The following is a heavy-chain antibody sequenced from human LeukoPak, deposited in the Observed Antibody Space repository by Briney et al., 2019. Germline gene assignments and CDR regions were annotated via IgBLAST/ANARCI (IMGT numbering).Heavy chain of an antibody. CDR1: GNTFSSNF. CDR2: INPSGGST. CDR3: ARGSRHSKFDY. D-gene: IGHD6-13*01. J-gene: IGHJ4*02. V-gene: IGHV1-46*01. Sequence: ASVKVSCKASGNTFSSNFPHWVRQAPGQGLEWMGIINPSGGSTTYAQRFQGRVTMTRDTSTSTVYMELNSLRSEDTAVYYCARGSRHSKFDYWGQGTLVTVSS.